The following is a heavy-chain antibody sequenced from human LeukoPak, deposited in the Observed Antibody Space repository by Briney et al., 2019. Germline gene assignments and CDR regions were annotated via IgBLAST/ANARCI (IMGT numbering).Heavy chain of an antibody. V-gene: IGHV3-43*02. Sequence: GGSLRLSCAASGFTFDDYAMHWVRQAPGKGLEWVSLISGDGYNTYYADSVKGRFTISRDNSKNSLYLQMNSLRTEDTALYYCAQDVLWVIQMASIKGNGAFDIGSKGTRVTV. J-gene: IGHJ3*02. CDR2: ISGDGYNT. CDR1: GFTFDDYA. CDR3: AQDVLWVIQMASIKGNGAFDI. D-gene: IGHD5-24*01.